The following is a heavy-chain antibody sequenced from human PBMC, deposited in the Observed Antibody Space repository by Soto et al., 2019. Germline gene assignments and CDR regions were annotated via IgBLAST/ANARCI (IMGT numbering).Heavy chain of an antibody. CDR1: GGSFSGYY. Sequence: PSETLSLTCAVYGGSFSGYYWSWIRQPPGKGLEWIGEINHSGSTNYNPSLKSRVTISVDTSKNQFSLKLSSVTAADTAVYYCARGGGGVYTSYSYNRDVWGKGTRVTVPS. J-gene: IGHJ6*03. CDR3: ARGGGGVYTSYSYNRDV. D-gene: IGHD2-8*01. CDR2: INHSGST. V-gene: IGHV4-34*01.